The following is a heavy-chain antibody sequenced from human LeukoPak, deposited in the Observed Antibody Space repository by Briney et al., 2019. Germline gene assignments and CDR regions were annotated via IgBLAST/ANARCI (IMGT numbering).Heavy chain of an antibody. V-gene: IGHV3-23*01. Sequence: GGSLRRYCAASGFTFSSYAMNWVPPAPGKGLEWVSGISGSGGSTFYADSVKGRFTISRDNSKNTLYLQMSSLRAEDTAVYYCATGRGSFDYWGQGTLVTVSS. D-gene: IGHD3-10*01. CDR2: ISGSGGST. J-gene: IGHJ4*02. CDR1: GFTFSSYA. CDR3: ATGRGSFDY.